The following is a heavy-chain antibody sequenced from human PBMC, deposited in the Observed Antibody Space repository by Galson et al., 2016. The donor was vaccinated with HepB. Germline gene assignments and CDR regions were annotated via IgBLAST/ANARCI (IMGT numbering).Heavy chain of an antibody. V-gene: IGHV3-11*06. CDR1: GFTFRSYW. CDR3: AREPYSSSWFDY. J-gene: IGHJ5*01. Sequence: SLRLSCAASGFTFRSYWMSWVRQAPGTGLQWVSYISNRSGFYTTYADSVKGRFTLSRDNAKNSLYLHMNSLRVEDTAVYFCAREPYSSSWFDYWGQGTLVTVSS. CDR2: ISNRSGFYT. D-gene: IGHD6-13*01.